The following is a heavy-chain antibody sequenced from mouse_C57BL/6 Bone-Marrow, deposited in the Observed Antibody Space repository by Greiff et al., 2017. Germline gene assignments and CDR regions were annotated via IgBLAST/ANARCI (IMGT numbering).Heavy chain of an antibody. CDR3: ARGRFLFAY. V-gene: IGHV1-69*01. CDR1: GYTFTSYW. CDR2: IDPSDSYT. J-gene: IGHJ3*01. Sequence: VQLQQPGAELVMPGASVKLSCKASGYTFTSYWMHWVKQRPGQGLEWIGEIDPSDSYTNYNQKFKGKSTLTVDKSSSTAYMQLSSLTSEDSAVYYCARGRFLFAYWGQGTLVTVSA.